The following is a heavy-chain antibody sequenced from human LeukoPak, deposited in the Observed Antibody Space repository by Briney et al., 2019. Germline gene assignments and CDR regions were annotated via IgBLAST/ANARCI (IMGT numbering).Heavy chain of an antibody. V-gene: IGHV5-51*01. Sequence: GESLQISCQGSGYRFTSYWIGWVRQMPGKGLEWMGIIYPGDSDTRYSPSFQGQVTISADKSISTAYLQWSSLKASDTAMYYCARQYWEYYYDAFDIWGQGTMVTVSS. CDR1: GYRFTSYW. CDR3: ARQYWEYYYDAFDI. D-gene: IGHD3-10*01. J-gene: IGHJ3*02. CDR2: IYPGDSDT.